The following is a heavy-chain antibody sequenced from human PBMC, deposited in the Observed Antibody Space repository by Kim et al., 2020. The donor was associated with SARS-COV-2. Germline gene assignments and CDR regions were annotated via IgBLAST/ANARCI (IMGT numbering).Heavy chain of an antibody. CDR2: IWYNGDSK. CDR3: ARVEYCSGGGCYSHLDY. CDR1: GFTFSSYG. D-gene: IGHD2-15*01. V-gene: IGHV3-33*01. J-gene: IGHJ4*02. Sequence: GGSLRLSCSGSGFTFSSYGMHWVRQAPGKGLEWLAVIWYNGDSKYYADSVKGRFTLSRDNSKDTLYLQMNSLTVEDTAVYFCARVEYCSGGGCYSHLDYWGPGTLVTVSS.